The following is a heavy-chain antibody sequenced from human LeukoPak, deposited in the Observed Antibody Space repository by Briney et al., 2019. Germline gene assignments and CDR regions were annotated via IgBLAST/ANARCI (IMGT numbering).Heavy chain of an antibody. CDR3: ARDGSVQEMATIPYET. CDR1: GFTFSSYS. Sequence: GGSLRLSCAAPGFTFSSYSMNRVRQAPGKGLEWVSSISSSSSYIYYADSVKGRFTTSRDNAKNSLYLQMNSLRAEDTAVYYCARDGSVQEMATIPYETWGQGTLVTVSS. J-gene: IGHJ5*02. CDR2: ISSSSSYI. D-gene: IGHD5-24*01. V-gene: IGHV3-21*01.